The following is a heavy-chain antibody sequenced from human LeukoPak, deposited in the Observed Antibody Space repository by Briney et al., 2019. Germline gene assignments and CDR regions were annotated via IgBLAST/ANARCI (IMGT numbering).Heavy chain of an antibody. CDR1: GGSFSGYY. CDR2: INHSGST. D-gene: IGHD2-2*01. V-gene: IGHV4-34*01. Sequence: SETLSLTCAVYGGSFSGYYWSWIRQPPGKGLEWIGEINHSGSTNYNPSPKSRVTISVDTSKNQFSLKLSSVTAADTAVYYCARGQGKVVPAVLLLYYYYYMDVWGKGTTVTVSS. CDR3: ARGQGKVVPAVLLLYYYYYMDV. J-gene: IGHJ6*03.